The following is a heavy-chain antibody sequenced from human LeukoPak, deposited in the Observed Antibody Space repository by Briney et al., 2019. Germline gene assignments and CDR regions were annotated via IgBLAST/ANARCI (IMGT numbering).Heavy chain of an antibody. J-gene: IGHJ4*02. CDR3: ARDSSAFDY. CDR2: ISSNSKYI. V-gene: IGHV3-21*01. Sequence: GGSLRLSCAASGFTFNVYSMNWVRQAPGKGLEWVSSISSNSKYIYYADSMRGRFTVSRDNAKNSLFLQLNSLRAEDTAVYYCARDSSAFDYWGQGTLVTVSS. D-gene: IGHD3-22*01. CDR1: GFTFNVYS.